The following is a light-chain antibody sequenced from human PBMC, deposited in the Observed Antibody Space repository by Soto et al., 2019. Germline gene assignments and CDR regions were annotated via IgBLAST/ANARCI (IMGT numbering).Light chain of an antibody. V-gene: IGKV1-5*03. CDR2: KAS. Sequence: DIQMTQSPSTLSASVVDRVTITCRASQSISTWLSWYQQKPGKAPKVLIYKASNLQSGVSSRFSGSGSGTEFTLTISSLQPDDFATYYCQDYNSWTFGQGTKVDI. CDR3: QDYNSWT. CDR1: QSISTW. J-gene: IGKJ1*01.